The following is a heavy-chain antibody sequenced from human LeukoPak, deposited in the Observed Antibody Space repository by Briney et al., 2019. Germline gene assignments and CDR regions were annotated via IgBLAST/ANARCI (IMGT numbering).Heavy chain of an antibody. CDR1: GFSLSTGGVG. V-gene: IGHV2-5*01. J-gene: IGHJ3*02. CDR3: AHRHRGVASDI. Sequence: SGPTLVKPTQTLRLTCTFSGFSLSTGGVGVGWIRQPPGKALEWLGVIYENDEKLYSSSLQNRLSIIKDTSKNQVVLTMANMDPVDTATYYCAHRHRGVASDIWGQGTMVTVSS. CDR2: IYENDEK. D-gene: IGHD2-15*01.